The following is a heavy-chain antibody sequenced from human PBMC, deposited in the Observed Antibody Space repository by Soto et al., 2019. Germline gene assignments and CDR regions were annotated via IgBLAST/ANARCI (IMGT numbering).Heavy chain of an antibody. CDR2: IIPILGIA. Sequence: SVKVSCKASGGTFSSYTISWVRQAPGQGLEWMGRIIPILGIANYAQKFQGRVTITADKSTSTAYMELSSLRSEDTAVYYCAREGAYDILTGYPHYMDVWGKGTTVTVSS. J-gene: IGHJ6*03. D-gene: IGHD3-9*01. CDR1: GGTFSSYT. CDR3: AREGAYDILTGYPHYMDV. V-gene: IGHV1-69*04.